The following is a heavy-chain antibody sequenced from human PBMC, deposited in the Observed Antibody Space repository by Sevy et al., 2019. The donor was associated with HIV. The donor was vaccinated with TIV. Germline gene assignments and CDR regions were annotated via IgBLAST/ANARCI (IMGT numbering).Heavy chain of an antibody. CDR2: IYYSGST. J-gene: IGHJ4*02. CDR3: ARERERGFDY. D-gene: IGHD1-26*01. Sequence: SETLSLTCTVSGDSISSYYWSWIRQPPGKGLEWIGYIYYSGSTNYNPSLKSRVTISVDTSKNQFSLKLSSVTAADTAVYYCARERERGFDYWGQGTLVTVSS. V-gene: IGHV4-59*01. CDR1: GDSISSYY.